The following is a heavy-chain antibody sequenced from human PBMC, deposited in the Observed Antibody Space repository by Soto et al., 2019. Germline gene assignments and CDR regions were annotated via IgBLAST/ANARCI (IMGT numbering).Heavy chain of an antibody. D-gene: IGHD6-19*01. CDR1: GFTFSSYA. Sequence: GGSLRLSCAASGFTFSSYAMHWVRQAPGKGLEWVAVISYDGSNKYYADSVKGRFTISRDNSKNTLYLQMNSLRAEDTAVYYCARDWDVYSSGRGGAFDIWGQGTMVTVSS. J-gene: IGHJ3*02. CDR2: ISYDGSNK. CDR3: ARDWDVYSSGRGGAFDI. V-gene: IGHV3-30-3*01.